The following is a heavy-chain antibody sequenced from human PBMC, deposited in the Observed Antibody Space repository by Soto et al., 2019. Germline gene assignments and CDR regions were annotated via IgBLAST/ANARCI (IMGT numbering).Heavy chain of an antibody. CDR3: ANGVGDFYDSSDYYNLLRY. CDR2: ISGSGGGR. D-gene: IGHD3-22*01. CDR1: GFTFSTFA. J-gene: IGHJ4*02. V-gene: IGHV3-23*01. Sequence: GGSLRLSCAASGFTFSTFAMTWVRQAPGKGLEWVACISGSGGGRHYIDSVKGRFTISRDNSKNTLYLQLNRLRAEDTAIYYCANGVGDFYDSSDYYNLLRYWGRGTLVTVSS.